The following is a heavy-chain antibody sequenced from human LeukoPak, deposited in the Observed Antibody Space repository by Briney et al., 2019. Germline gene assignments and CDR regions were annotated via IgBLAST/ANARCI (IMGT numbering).Heavy chain of an antibody. D-gene: IGHD6-19*01. J-gene: IGHJ6*03. Sequence: PSETLPLTCAVYGGSFSGYYWSWIRQPPGKGLEWIGEINHSGSTNYNPSLKSRVTISVDTSKNQFSLKLSSVTAADTAVYYCARDVAGPYYYYYMDVWGKGTTVTVSS. CDR1: GGSFSGYY. V-gene: IGHV4-34*01. CDR3: ARDVAGPYYYYYMDV. CDR2: INHSGST.